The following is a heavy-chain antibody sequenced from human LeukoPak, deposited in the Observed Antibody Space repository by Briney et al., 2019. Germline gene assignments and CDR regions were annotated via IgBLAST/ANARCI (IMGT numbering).Heavy chain of an antibody. CDR3: AKWGDYDILTGYYVSDF. J-gene: IGHJ4*02. V-gene: IGHV3-23*01. CDR2: ITGSGDTT. Sequence: GGSLTLSCAASGFIFRNYAMRGVRPAPGKGLEWVSAITGSGDTTYYADSVKGRFTISRDNSKNTLYVEMNTLRAEDTAVYYCAKWGDYDILTGYYVSDFWGQGTLVTVSS. CDR1: GFIFRNYA. D-gene: IGHD3-9*01.